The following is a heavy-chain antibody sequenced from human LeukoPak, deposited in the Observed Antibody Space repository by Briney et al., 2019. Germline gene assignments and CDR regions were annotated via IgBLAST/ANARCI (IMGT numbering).Heavy chain of an antibody. CDR2: ISGCGGSA. D-gene: IGHD3-10*01. V-gene: IGHV3-23*01. CDR1: GFTFTSYA. J-gene: IGHJ4*02. CDR3: AKEQLLWFGGEGVLDF. Sequence: GGSLRLSCEASGFTFTSYAMSWVRQAPGKGLEWVSTISGCGGSAYYADSVKGRFTISRNKSKNTLYLQMSSLRADDTAVYYCAKEQLLWFGGEGVLDFWGQGTLVTVSS.